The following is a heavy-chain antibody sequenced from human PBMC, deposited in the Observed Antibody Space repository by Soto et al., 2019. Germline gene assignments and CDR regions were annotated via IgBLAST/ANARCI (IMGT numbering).Heavy chain of an antibody. V-gene: IGHV1-69*01. CDR3: AIEYSSSPPSYPIGY. CDR1: GGTFSSYS. J-gene: IGHJ4*02. Sequence: QVQLVQSGAEVKKPGASVKVSCKASGGTFSSYSISWVRQAPGQGLEWMGGIIPIFGTANYAQKVKGRVTITADDNTSTAYMELSSLMSDDTAVYYCAIEYSSSPPSYPIGYWGQGTLVTVSS. D-gene: IGHD6-6*01. CDR2: IIPIFGTA.